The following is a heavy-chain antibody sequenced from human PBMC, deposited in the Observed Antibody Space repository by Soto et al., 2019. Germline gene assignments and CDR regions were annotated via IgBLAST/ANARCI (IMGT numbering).Heavy chain of an antibody. D-gene: IGHD4-17*01. CDR3: ARKTTVTTGNAFDI. J-gene: IGHJ3*02. CDR2: IYYSGST. Sequence: QVQLQESGPGLVKPSQTLSLTCTVSGGSISSGGYYWSWIRQHPGKGLEWIGYIYYSGSTYYNPSLKSRVTISVDTSKNQFSLKLSSVTAADTAVYFCARKTTVTTGNAFDIWGQGTMVTVSS. CDR1: GGSISSGGYY. V-gene: IGHV4-31*03.